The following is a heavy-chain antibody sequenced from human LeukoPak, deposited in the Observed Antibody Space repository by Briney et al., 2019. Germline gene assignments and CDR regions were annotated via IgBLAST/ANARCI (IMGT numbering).Heavy chain of an antibody. CDR2: ISYDGSNK. CDR1: GFTFSSYG. Sequence: PGRSLRLSCAASGFTFSSYGMHWVRQAPGKGLEWVAVISYDGSNKYYADSVKGRFTISRDNSKNTLYLQMNSLKTEDTAVYYCTREKRGAMFFDYWGQGTLVTVSS. CDR3: TREKRGAMFFDY. V-gene: IGHV3-30*03. J-gene: IGHJ4*02. D-gene: IGHD3-10*01.